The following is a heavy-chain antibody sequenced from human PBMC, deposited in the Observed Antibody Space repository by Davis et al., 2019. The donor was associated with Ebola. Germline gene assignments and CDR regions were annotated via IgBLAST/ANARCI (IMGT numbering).Heavy chain of an antibody. J-gene: IGHJ6*02. CDR1: GGSFSGYH. V-gene: IGHV4-34*01. CDR2: INHSGST. Sequence: SETLSLTCAVYGGSFSGYHWSWIRQPPGKGLEWIGEINHSGSTNYNPSLKSRVTISVDTSKNQFSLKLSSVTAADTAVYYCARGRGADIVLVPAANWYGMDVWGQGTTVTVSS. D-gene: IGHD2-2*01. CDR3: ARGRGADIVLVPAANWYGMDV.